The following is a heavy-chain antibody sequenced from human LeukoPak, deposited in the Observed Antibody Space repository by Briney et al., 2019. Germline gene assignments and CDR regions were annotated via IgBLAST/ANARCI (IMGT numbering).Heavy chain of an antibody. CDR1: GYTFTSYG. J-gene: IGHJ4*02. Sequence: ASVKVSCKASGYTFTSYGISWVRQAPGQGLEWMGWISAYNGNTNYAQKLQGRVTMTADTSTSTAYMELRSLRSDDTAVYYCARDEYYDILTGYYASGSFDYWGQGTLVTVSS. V-gene: IGHV1-18*01. CDR3: ARDEYYDILTGYYASGSFDY. D-gene: IGHD3-9*01. CDR2: ISAYNGNT.